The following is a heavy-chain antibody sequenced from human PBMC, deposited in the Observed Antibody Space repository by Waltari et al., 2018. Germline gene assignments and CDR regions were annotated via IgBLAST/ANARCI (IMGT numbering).Heavy chain of an antibody. D-gene: IGHD2-15*01. CDR3: ARGRNCSGGSCYSGNWFDP. J-gene: IGHJ5*02. Sequence: QVQLQESGPGLVKPSQTLSLTCTVSGGSISSGGYYWRWIRQHPGKGLEWIGYIYHSGSTYYNPSLKSRVTISVDRSKTQFSLKLSSVTAADTAVYYCARGRNCSGGSCYSGNWFDPWGQGTLVTVSS. CDR1: GGSISSGGYY. CDR2: IYHSGST. V-gene: IGHV4-31*03.